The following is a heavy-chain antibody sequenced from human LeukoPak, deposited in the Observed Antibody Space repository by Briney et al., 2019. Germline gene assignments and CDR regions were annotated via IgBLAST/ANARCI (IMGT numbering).Heavy chain of an antibody. V-gene: IGHV4-31*03. CDR1: GVSLSSDKYY. CDR3: ATPYCGAISCLDVFDV. CDR2: IYYSGST. D-gene: IGHD2-21*01. J-gene: IGHJ3*01. Sequence: SETLSLTCTVSGVSLSSDKYYWTWIRQRPGKGLKWMGHIYYSGSTSFNPSLKSRVSMSMDTSKSQFSLKLSSVTAADTAVYYCATPYCGAISCLDVFDVWGQGTVVTVSS.